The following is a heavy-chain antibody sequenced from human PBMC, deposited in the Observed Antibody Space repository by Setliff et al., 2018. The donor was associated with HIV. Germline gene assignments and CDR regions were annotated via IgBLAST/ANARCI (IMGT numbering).Heavy chain of an antibody. V-gene: IGHV1-2*06. CDR1: GYTFSDYY. Sequence: ASVKVSCKASGYTFSDYYIHWVRQTPGQGLEWMGRINPNSGGTDYAQKFQGRVTMTRDTSIRTVYMELSSLRSDDTAVYYCAREICITIFWGPEAGSCYFDYWGQGTLVTVSS. J-gene: IGHJ4*02. CDR2: INPNSGGT. CDR3: AREICITIFWGPEAGSCYFDY. D-gene: IGHD3-9*01.